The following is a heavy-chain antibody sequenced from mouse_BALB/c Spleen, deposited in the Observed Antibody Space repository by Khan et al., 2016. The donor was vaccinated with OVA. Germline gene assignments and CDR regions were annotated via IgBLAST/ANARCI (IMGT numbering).Heavy chain of an antibody. V-gene: IGHV10-1*02. J-gene: IGHJ4*01. CDR3: VRLGAMDY. CDR1: GFTFNTYA. Sequence: EVQPVESGGGLVQPKGSLKLSCAASGFTFNTYAMNWVRQAPGKGLEWVARIRSKSNNYATYYADSVKDRFTISRDDSQSMLYLQMNNLKTEDTAMYYCVRLGAMDYWGQGTSGTVSS. CDR2: IRSKSNNYAT.